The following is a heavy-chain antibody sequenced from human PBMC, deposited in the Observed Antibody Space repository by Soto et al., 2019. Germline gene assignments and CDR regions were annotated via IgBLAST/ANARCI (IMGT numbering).Heavy chain of an antibody. CDR1: EFTFSDYY. J-gene: IGHJ4*02. CDR3: ARGTNFDWLIPRDYYLDY. Sequence: QVQLVESGGGLVKPGGSLRLSCAASEFTFSDYYMTWIRQAPGKGLEWVSYISSSGRTINYADSVKGRFTISRDNAKNSLYLQMTSLRAEDTAVYYCARGTNFDWLIPRDYYLDYWGQGTLVAVSS. V-gene: IGHV3-11*01. CDR2: ISSSGRTI. D-gene: IGHD3-9*01.